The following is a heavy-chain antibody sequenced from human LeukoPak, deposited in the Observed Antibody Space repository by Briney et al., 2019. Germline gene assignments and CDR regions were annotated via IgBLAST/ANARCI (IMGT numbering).Heavy chain of an antibody. CDR1: GFTFSDYY. CDR2: ISSSGSTI. Sequence: PGGSLRLSCAASGFTFSDYYMSWIRQAPGKGLEWVSYISSSGSTIYYADSVKGRFTISRDNAKNSLYLQMNSLRAEDTAVYYCAREVHELLWFGELSGWFDPWGQGTLVTVSS. V-gene: IGHV3-11*04. CDR3: AREVHELLWFGELSGWFDP. J-gene: IGHJ5*02. D-gene: IGHD3-10*01.